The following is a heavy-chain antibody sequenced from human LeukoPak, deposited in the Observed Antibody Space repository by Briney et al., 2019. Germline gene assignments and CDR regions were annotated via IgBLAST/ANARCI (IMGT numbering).Heavy chain of an antibody. CDR2: ISGSGGSR. CDR1: GFTFSSYE. Sequence: PGGSLRLSCAASGFTFSSYEMNWVRQAPGKGLEWVSAISGSGGSRYYADSVKGRFTISRDNSKNTLYLQMNSLRVEDTAIYYCAKQSTRRYLDSWGRGTLVTVSS. J-gene: IGHJ4*02. CDR3: AKQSTRRYLDS. D-gene: IGHD3-16*02. V-gene: IGHV3-23*01.